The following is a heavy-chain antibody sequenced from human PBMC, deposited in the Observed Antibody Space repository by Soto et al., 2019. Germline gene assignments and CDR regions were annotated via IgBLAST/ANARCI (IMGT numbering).Heavy chain of an antibody. J-gene: IGHJ4*02. Sequence: EVQLAESGGGLVQPGGSLRLSCVASGFTFRGYWMHWIRQVPGKGLIWVSRINGDGSYTNYADSVKGRFTISRDNAKNTLYLQMNSLRAEDTAVYYCARERGGNSSDYWGQGTLVTVSS. CDR3: ARERGGNSSDY. D-gene: IGHD3-16*01. V-gene: IGHV3-74*01. CDR1: GFTFRGYW. CDR2: INGDGSYT.